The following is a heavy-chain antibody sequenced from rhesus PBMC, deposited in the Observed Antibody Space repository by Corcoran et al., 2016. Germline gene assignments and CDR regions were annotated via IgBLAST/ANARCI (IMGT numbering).Heavy chain of an antibody. Sequence: QVQLVQSGAEIKQPGASVKLSCKASGYTFNSYYMHWVRQAPGQGLEWIRLLSPNNGNTGNTQNIQGRDTKTTDTATGTVYMEVRRLRSEDTAVYYCARSGNSLRGYFDNWSQGVLVTVSS. CDR2: LSPNNGNT. V-gene: IGHV1-1*01. CDR3: ARSGNSLRGYFDN. J-gene: IGHJ4*01. D-gene: IGHD1-1*01. CDR1: GYTFNSYY.